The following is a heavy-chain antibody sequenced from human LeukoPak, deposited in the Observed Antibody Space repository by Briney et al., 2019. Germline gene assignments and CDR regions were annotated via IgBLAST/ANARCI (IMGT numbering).Heavy chain of an antibody. CDR2: FDPEDGET. V-gene: IGHV1-24*01. CDR3: ATWYSSSWSPFDY. CDR1: GYTLTELS. J-gene: IGHJ4*02. D-gene: IGHD6-13*01. Sequence: EASVKVSCKVSGYTLTELSMHWVRQAPGKGLEWMGGFDPEDGETIYAQKFQGRVTMIEDTSTDTAYMELSSLRSEDTAVYYCATWYSSSWSPFDYWGQGTLVTVSS.